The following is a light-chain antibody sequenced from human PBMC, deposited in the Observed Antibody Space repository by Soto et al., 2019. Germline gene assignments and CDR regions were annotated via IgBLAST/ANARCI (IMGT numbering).Light chain of an antibody. CDR1: SSDVGGYNY. CDR3: TSYAGSDNFCV. CDR2: EVS. J-gene: IGLJ7*01. Sequence: QSVLTQPPSASGSPGQSVTISCTGTSSDVGGYNYVSWYQQYPGKAPKLMIYEVSKRPSGVPDRFSGFKSGNTASLTVSGLQPEDEADYYCTSYAGSDNFCVFGTGTQLTVL. V-gene: IGLV2-8*01.